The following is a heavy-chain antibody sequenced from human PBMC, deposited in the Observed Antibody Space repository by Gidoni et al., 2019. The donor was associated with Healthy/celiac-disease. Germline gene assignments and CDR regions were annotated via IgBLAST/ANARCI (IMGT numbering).Heavy chain of an antibody. CDR1: GGTFSSYA. CDR3: ARDRWELLPWFDP. Sequence: QVQLVQSGAEVKKPGSSVKVSCKASGGTFSSYAISWVRQAPGHGLEWMGGILPIFGTANYAQKFQGRVTITADESTCTAYMELSSLRSEDTAVYYCARDRWELLPWFDPWGQGTLVTVSS. J-gene: IGHJ5*02. CDR2: ILPIFGTA. V-gene: IGHV1-69*01. D-gene: IGHD1-26*01.